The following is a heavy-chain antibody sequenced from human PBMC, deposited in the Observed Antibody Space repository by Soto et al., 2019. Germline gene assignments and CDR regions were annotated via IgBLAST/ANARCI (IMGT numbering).Heavy chain of an antibody. D-gene: IGHD2-15*01. V-gene: IGHV4-34*01. Sequence: QVQLQQWGAGLLKPSETLSLTCAVYGGSFSGYYWSWIRQPPGKGLEWIGEINHSGSTNYNPSLKSRVTISVDTSKNQFSLKLSSVTAADTAVYYCVRGPRKVVVVAATPVYFQHWGQGTLVTVSS. CDR1: GGSFSGYY. J-gene: IGHJ1*01. CDR2: INHSGST. CDR3: VRGPRKVVVVAATPVYFQH.